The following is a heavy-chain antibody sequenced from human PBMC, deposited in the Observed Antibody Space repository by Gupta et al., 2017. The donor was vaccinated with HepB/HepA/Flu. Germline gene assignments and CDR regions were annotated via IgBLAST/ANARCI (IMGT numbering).Heavy chain of an antibody. V-gene: IGHV1-2*02. CDR1: GHTFIGYF. J-gene: IGHJ4*02. CDR3: ARGVNSGYYRSQFDY. Sequence: QVQLVQSGAEVKKPGASVKVSCKASGHTFIGYFMHWVRRAPGQGLEWMGWIRPSSGATNEGTNYAQKFQGRVNMTRDTSISTAYMELNRLTSDDTAVYYCARGVNSGYYRSQFDYWGQGTLVTVSS. D-gene: IGHD3-22*01. CDR2: IRPSSGATNEGT.